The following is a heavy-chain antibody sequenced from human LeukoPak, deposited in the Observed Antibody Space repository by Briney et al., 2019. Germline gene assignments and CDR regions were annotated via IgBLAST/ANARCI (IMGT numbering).Heavy chain of an antibody. V-gene: IGHV1-18*01. D-gene: IGHD3-22*01. CDR2: ISTYNGNT. Sequence: GASVKVSCKASGYTFTNYAITWVRQAPGQGLEWMGWISTYNGNTNYAQKLQGRVTMTTDASTSTAYIDLRSLSSDDTAVYYCARDHGRVYYYDSSGYYEPWGQGTLVTVSS. CDR1: GYTFTNYA. J-gene: IGHJ5*02. CDR3: ARDHGRVYYYDSSGYYEP.